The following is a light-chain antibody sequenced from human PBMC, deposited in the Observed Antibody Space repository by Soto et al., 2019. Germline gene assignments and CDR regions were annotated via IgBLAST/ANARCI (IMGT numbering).Light chain of an antibody. CDR1: SSDVGGYNY. CDR3: SSYTSSSVV. CDR2: DVS. Sequence: QSALTQPASVSGSPGQSITISCTGTSSDVGGYNYDSWYQQHPGKAPKLMIYDVSNRPSGVSNRFSGSKSGNTASPTISGLQAEDEADYYCSSYTSSSVVFGGGTKLTVL. V-gene: IGLV2-14*01. J-gene: IGLJ2*01.